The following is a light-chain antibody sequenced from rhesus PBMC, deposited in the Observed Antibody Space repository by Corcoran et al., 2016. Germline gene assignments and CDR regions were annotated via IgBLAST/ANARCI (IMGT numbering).Light chain of an antibody. CDR1: RAITND. CDR3: QQYYSTPFT. CDR2: EAS. J-gene: IGKJ3*01. V-gene: IGKV1-25*01. Sequence: DIQMTQSPSSLSASLGDRVTITCRASRAITNDLAWYQQKPGESPKLLIYEASNLQGGIPPRFSGSGSGTDFTLTIGSLQSEDFATYYCQQYYSTPFTFGPGTKLDI.